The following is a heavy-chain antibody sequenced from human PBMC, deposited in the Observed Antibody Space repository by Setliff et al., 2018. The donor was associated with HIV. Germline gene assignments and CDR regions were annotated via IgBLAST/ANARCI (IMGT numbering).Heavy chain of an antibody. D-gene: IGHD3-10*01. CDR1: GGFISSGTYY. J-gene: IGHJ3*02. Sequence: SETLSLTCTVSGGFISSGTYYWSWIRQPAGKGLEWIGRIYTSGSTNYSPSLKSRVTISVDTSKNQFSLRLSSVTAADTAVYYCASSPDSMVRARGEAFDIWGQGTMVTVSS. CDR3: ASSPDSMVRARGEAFDI. V-gene: IGHV4-61*02. CDR2: IYTSGST.